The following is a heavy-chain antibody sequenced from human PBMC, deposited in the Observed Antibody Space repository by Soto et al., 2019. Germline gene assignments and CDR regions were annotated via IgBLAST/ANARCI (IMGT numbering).Heavy chain of an antibody. Sequence: SETLSLTCTVSGGSISSSSYYWGWIRQPPGKGLEWIGSIYYSGSTYYNPSLKSRVTISVDTSKNQFSLKLSSVTAADTAVYYCARHRSRAKYFAYWGQGTLVTVSS. V-gene: IGHV4-39*01. CDR1: GGSISSSSYY. CDR2: IYYSGST. D-gene: IGHD6-6*01. J-gene: IGHJ4*02. CDR3: ARHRSRAKYFAY.